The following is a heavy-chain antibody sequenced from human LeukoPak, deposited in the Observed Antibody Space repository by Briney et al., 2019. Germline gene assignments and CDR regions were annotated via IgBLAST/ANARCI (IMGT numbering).Heavy chain of an antibody. V-gene: IGHV1-18*01. CDR3: TEDWGFGEPSRLDA. CDR1: GYTFTSYG. D-gene: IGHD3-10*01. Sequence: ASVKVSCKASGYTFTSYGISWVRQAPGQRLQWVGWISGFTGKTFFEQSLQGRVTLTTDTSTTTAYMELRNLQSDDTAVYYCTEDWGFGEPSRLDAWGNGTTVIVSS. CDR2: ISGFTGKT. J-gene: IGHJ6*03.